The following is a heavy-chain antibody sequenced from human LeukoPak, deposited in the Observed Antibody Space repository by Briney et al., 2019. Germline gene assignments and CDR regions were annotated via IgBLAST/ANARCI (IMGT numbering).Heavy chain of an antibody. D-gene: IGHD4-17*01. CDR1: GFTFSSYA. CDR2: ISGSGGST. CDR3: AATMTTVTTPSDY. J-gene: IGHJ4*02. Sequence: PGGSLRLSCAASGFTFSSYAMSWVRQAPGKGLEWVSAISGSGGSTYYADSVKGRFTISRDNSKNTLYLQMNSLRAEDTAGYYCAATMTTVTTPSDYWGQGTLVTVSS. V-gene: IGHV3-23*01.